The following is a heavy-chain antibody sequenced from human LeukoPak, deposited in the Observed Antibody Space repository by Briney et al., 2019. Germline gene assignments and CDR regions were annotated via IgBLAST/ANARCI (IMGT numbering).Heavy chain of an antibody. Sequence: PGGSLRLSCVASGFSFSNYGMHWVRQAPGKGPEWVAVISYDGNNIHYTDSVRGRFTVSRDNSKNTLYLQMSSLRAEDTAVYYCAKMQWLATYAYWGQGTLVTVSS. CDR2: ISYDGNNI. V-gene: IGHV3-30*18. CDR3: AKMQWLATYAY. D-gene: IGHD6-19*01. J-gene: IGHJ4*02. CDR1: GFSFSNYG.